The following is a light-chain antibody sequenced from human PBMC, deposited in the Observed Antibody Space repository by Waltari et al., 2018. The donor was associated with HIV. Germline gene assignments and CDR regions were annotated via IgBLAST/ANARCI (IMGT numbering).Light chain of an antibody. V-gene: IGKV1-5*03. Sequence: DIQMTQSPSTLTASVRERVTITCRASQTIGTSLAWYQQKPGTAPKLLIYTASRLETGVPSRFSGRGSGTEFTLSIGSLKAEDFETYDCKQYTSLFGAFDPGTKVEVK. J-gene: IGKJ1*01. CDR1: QTIGTS. CDR2: TAS. CDR3: KQYTSLFGA.